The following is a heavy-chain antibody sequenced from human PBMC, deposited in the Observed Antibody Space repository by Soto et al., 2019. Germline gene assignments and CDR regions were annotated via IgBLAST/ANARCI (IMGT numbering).Heavy chain of an antibody. J-gene: IGHJ6*02. CDR3: ARQKAMPPHFYSGMDV. CDR2: IIPMFGTA. Sequence: QVQLLQSGAEVKKPGSSVKVSCQASGVPFSGHGISWIRQAPGQGLEWMGEIIPMFGTASYAQKFQGRVTLTADKSTTTAHMELSSLSSDDTAVYFCARQKAMPPHFYSGMDVWGQGTTVTVSS. D-gene: IGHD2-2*01. V-gene: IGHV1-69*06. CDR1: GVPFSGHG.